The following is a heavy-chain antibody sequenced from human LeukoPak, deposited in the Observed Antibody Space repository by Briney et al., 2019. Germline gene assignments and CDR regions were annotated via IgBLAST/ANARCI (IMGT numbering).Heavy chain of an antibody. CDR3: ARIPLYSSGFDAFDI. J-gene: IGHJ3*02. D-gene: IGHD6-19*01. V-gene: IGHV4-30-4*08. Sequence: PSETLSLTCTVSGGSISSGDYYWSWIRQPPGKGLEWIGYIYYSGSTYYNPSLKSRVTISVDTSKNQFSLKLSSVTAADTAVYYCARIPLYSSGFDAFDIWGQGTMVTVSS. CDR1: GGSISSGDYY. CDR2: IYYSGST.